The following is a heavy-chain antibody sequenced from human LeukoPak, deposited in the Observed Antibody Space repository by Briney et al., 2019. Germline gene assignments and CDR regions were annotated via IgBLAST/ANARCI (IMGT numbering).Heavy chain of an antibody. CDR3: ARDEVRSIDYDFWSGYYVSGGTDY. V-gene: IGHV1-46*01. Sequence: GASVKVSCKASGYTFTSYYMHWVRQAPGQGLEWMGIINPSGGSTSYAQKFQGRVTMTRDTSTSTVYMELSSLRSEDTAVYYCARDEVRSIDYDFWSGYYVSGGTDYWGQGTLVTVSS. CDR2: INPSGGST. J-gene: IGHJ4*02. CDR1: GYTFTSYY. D-gene: IGHD3-3*01.